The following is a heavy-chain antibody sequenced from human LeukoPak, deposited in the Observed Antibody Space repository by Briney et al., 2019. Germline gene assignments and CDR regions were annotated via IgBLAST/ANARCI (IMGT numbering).Heavy chain of an antibody. CDR3: AKDSKRGIFGVVTPHYYGMDV. CDR1: GFIVRSNY. Sequence: GGSLRLSCAGSGFIVRSNYMSWVRQAPGQGLEWVSVIYTGGSMYYADSVKGRFTISRDTSKNTLYLQMNSLRAEDTAVYYCAKDSKRGIFGVVTPHYYGMDVWGQGTAVTVSS. V-gene: IGHV3-66*01. D-gene: IGHD3-3*01. J-gene: IGHJ6*02. CDR2: IYTGGSM.